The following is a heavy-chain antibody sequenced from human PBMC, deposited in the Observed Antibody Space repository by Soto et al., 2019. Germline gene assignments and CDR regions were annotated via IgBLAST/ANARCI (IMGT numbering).Heavy chain of an antibody. CDR2: IYHSGST. D-gene: IGHD2-2*02. CDR1: GGSISSGGYS. J-gene: IGHJ4*02. Sequence: QLQLQESGSGLVKPSQTLSLTCAVSGGSISSGGYSWSWIRQPPGKGLEWIGYIYHSGSTYYNPSLKGRVTTSVDRSNNQFTLKLSSVTAADTAVYYCARGLSHYCSSTSCYTEGFDYWGQGTLVTVSS. CDR3: ARGLSHYCSSTSCYTEGFDY. V-gene: IGHV4-30-2*01.